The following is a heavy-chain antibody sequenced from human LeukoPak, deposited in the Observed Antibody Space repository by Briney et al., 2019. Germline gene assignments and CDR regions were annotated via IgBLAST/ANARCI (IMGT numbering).Heavy chain of an antibody. Sequence: GGSLRLSCAASGFTFSNAWMSWVRQAPGKGLEWVGRIKSKTDGGTTDYAAPVKGRFTISRDDSKNTLYLQMNSLKTEDTAVYYCTSPFHYYDSSGYYYYYYYMDVWGKGTTVTVSS. D-gene: IGHD3-22*01. V-gene: IGHV3-15*01. CDR2: IKSKTDGGTT. J-gene: IGHJ6*03. CDR1: GFTFSNAW. CDR3: TSPFHYYDSSGYYYYYYYMDV.